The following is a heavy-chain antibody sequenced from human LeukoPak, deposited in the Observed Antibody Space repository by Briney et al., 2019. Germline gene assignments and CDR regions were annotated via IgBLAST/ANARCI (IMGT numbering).Heavy chain of an antibody. CDR2: IYYSGST. CDR1: GGSLSSYY. D-gene: IGHD6-13*01. J-gene: IGHJ4*02. V-gene: IGHV4-59*01. Sequence: PSETLSLTCTVSGGSLSSYYWSWIRQPPGKGLEWIGYIYYSGSTNYNPSLKSRVTISVDTSKNQFSLKLSSVTAADTAVYYCARELIDGTAAGYFFDYWGQGTLVTVSS. CDR3: ARELIDGTAAGYFFDY.